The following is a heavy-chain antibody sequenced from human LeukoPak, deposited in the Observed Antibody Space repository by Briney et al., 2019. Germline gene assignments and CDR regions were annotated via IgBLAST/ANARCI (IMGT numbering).Heavy chain of an antibody. CDR3: AREIGRGATILHFDY. J-gene: IGHJ4*02. V-gene: IGHV4-30-4*01. D-gene: IGHD3-10*01. CDR1: GGSISSGDYY. CDR2: IYYSGGT. Sequence: SQTLSLTCTVSGGSISSGDYYWSWIRQPPGKGLEWIGYIYYSGGTYYNPSLKSRVTISVDTSKNQFSLKLSSVTAADTAVYYCAREIGRGATILHFDYWGQGTLVTVSS.